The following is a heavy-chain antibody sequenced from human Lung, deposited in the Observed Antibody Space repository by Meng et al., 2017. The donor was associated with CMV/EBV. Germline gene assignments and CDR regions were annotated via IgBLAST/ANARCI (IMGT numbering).Heavy chain of an antibody. D-gene: IGHD2-2*02. Sequence: GGSXRLXXAASGFTFSTSWMTWVRQAPGKGLEWVANIREDGSSKYYADPVKGRFTISRDNAKNSLFLQMSSLRAEDTAMYYCARAGLGYCSVTSCYNDYWGQGTLVXVSS. CDR3: ARAGLGYCSVTSCYNDY. V-gene: IGHV3-7*01. CDR2: IREDGSSK. J-gene: IGHJ4*02. CDR1: GFTFSTSW.